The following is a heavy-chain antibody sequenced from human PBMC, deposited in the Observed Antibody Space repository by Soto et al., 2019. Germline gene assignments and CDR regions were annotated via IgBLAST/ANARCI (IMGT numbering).Heavy chain of an antibody. CDR2: IYSTENT. CDR1: GGSVSSNSYS. D-gene: IGHD2-2*03. CDR3: ARLNGYCVSTGCHGYYGMDV. J-gene: IGHJ6*02. Sequence: SVTLSLTCTVSGGSVSSNSYSCGWIRQSPGKGLEWIGIIYSTENTYYHQSLLSRVTISADTSMNEFSLRLSSVTAADTAVYYCARLNGYCVSTGCHGYYGMDVWGQGTTVTVSS. V-gene: IGHV4-39*01.